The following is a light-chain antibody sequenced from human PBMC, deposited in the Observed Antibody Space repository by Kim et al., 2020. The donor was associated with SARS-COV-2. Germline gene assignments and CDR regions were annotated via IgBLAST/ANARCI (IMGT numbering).Light chain of an antibody. Sequence: PEERAPLDRGARQSIGDWLAGHQQRAGQSPRLLLYDASLRATGIPARFSVSGSGTDFTITISSLEPEDFAVYYCQQRRTWPLTFGGGTKVDIK. CDR3: QQRRTWPLT. CDR2: DAS. V-gene: IGKV3-11*01. CDR1: QSIGDW. J-gene: IGKJ4*01.